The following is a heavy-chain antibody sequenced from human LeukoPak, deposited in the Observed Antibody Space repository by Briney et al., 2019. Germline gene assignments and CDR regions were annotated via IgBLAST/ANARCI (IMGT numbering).Heavy chain of an antibody. V-gene: IGHV4-34*01. CDR1: GGSFSGYY. J-gene: IGHJ4*02. Sequence: PSETLSLTCAVYGGSFSGYYWSWIRQPPGKGLEWIGEINHSGSTNYNPSLKSRVTISVDTSKNQFSLKLSSVTAVDTAVYYCAKGRYYYDSSGYFFDYWGQGTLVTVSS. D-gene: IGHD3-22*01. CDR2: INHSGST. CDR3: AKGRYYYDSSGYFFDY.